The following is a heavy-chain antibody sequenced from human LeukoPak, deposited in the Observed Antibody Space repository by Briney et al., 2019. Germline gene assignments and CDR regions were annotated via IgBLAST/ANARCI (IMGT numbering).Heavy chain of an antibody. CDR1: GFTFDDYG. V-gene: IGHV3-21*01. J-gene: IGHJ3*02. CDR2: ISSSSSYI. D-gene: IGHD1-26*01. CDR3: TTVRLFPYIVGATSDPFDI. Sequence: PGGSLRLSCAASGFTFDDYGMSWVRQAPGKGLEWVSSISSSSSYIYYADSVKGRFTISRDNAKNSLYLQMDSLTTEDTAVYFCTTVRLFPYIVGATSDPFDIWGQGTMVTVSS.